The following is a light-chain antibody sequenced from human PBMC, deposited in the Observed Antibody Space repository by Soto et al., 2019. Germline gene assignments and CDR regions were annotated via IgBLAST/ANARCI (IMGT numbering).Light chain of an antibody. CDR1: QSISTW. CDR2: KAS. J-gene: IGKJ1*01. V-gene: IGKV1-5*03. Sequence: DIQMTQSPSTLSASLGDRVTITCRASQSISTWLAWYQQKPGRAPKLLIYKASSLQSDVPSGFSGSGSGTEFTLTISSLQPDDYATYYCQQYNDYPWTLGQGTKVDIK. CDR3: QQYNDYPWT.